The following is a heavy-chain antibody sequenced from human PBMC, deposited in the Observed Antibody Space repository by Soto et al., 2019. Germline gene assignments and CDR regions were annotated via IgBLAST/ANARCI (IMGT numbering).Heavy chain of an antibody. CDR3: ARRRITTFGVIITGYGMDV. J-gene: IGHJ6*02. Sequence: SETLSLTCAVSGGSISNDNCWNWVRQPPGKGLEWIAEIYHTGPTNYNPSLKSRVPISLEQSKNQFSLKLTSVTAADTAVYYCARRRITTFGVIITGYGMDVWGQGTTVTVSS. CDR1: GGSISNDNC. V-gene: IGHV4-4*02. CDR2: IYHTGPT. D-gene: IGHD3-3*01.